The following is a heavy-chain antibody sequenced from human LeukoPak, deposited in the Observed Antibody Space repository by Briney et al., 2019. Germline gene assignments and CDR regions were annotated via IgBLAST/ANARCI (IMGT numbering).Heavy chain of an antibody. V-gene: IGHV3-49*03. CDR1: GFTFGDYA. CDR2: IRSKAYGGAT. J-gene: IGHJ6*03. CDR3: TRDSLYWNDKIYYYYMDV. D-gene: IGHD1-1*01. Sequence: GGSLRLSCTASGFTFGDYAMSWFRQAPGKGLEWVGFIRSKAYGGATEYAASVKGRFTISRDDSKSIAYLQMNSLKTEDTAVYYCTRDSLYWNDKIYYYYMDVWGKGTTVTVSS.